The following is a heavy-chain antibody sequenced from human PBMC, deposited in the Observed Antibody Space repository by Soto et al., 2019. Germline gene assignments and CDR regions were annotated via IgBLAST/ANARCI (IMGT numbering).Heavy chain of an antibody. Sequence: SLILSCAASVFTFSTYAMGWVRQAPGKGLEWVSVVSSGGGTHYADSVKGRFTVSRDNSKNTLSLQMNSLRADDTAVYYCAKRRGAGGHFDYWGQGSLVTVSS. J-gene: IGHJ4*02. D-gene: IGHD2-15*01. CDR1: VFTFSTYA. CDR2: VSSGGGT. V-gene: IGHV3-23*01. CDR3: AKRRGAGGHFDY.